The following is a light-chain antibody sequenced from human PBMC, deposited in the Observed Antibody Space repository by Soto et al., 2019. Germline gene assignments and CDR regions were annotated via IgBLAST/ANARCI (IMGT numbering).Light chain of an antibody. V-gene: IGLV2-14*01. CDR3: SSYISSSTYV. J-gene: IGLJ1*01. Sequence: QSVLTQPASVSGSPGQSITISCTGTSSDVGGYNYVSWYQQHPGKAPKLMIYEVSNRPSGVSNRFSGSKSGNTASLTISGLQAKDEADYYCSSYISSSTYVFGTGTKVTVL. CDR1: SSDVGGYNY. CDR2: EVS.